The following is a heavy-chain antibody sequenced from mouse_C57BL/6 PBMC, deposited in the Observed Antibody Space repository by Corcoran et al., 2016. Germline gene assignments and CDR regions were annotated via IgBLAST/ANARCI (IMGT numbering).Heavy chain of an antibody. J-gene: IGHJ4*01. D-gene: IGHD2-5*01. CDR2: INTYSGVP. CDR1: GYTFTTYG. CDR3: ARSLYSSYAIDY. Sequence: QIQLVQSGPELKKPGETVKISCKASGYTFTTYGMSWVKQAPGKGLKWMGWINTYSGVPTYADDFKGRFAFSLETSASTAYLQINNLKNEDTATYFCARSLYSSYAIDYWGQGTSVTVSS. V-gene: IGHV9-3*01.